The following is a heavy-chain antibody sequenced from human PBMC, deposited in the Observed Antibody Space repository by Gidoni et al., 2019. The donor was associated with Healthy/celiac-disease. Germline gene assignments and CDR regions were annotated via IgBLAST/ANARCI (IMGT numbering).Heavy chain of an antibody. CDR3: ATGIWFGELFPRGYYYYGMDV. CDR2: IYYSGST. D-gene: IGHD3-10*01. Sequence: QVQLQESGPGLVHPSETLSLTCTVSRGSVSSGSYYWRWIRQPPGKGLEWIGYIYYSGSTNYNPSLKSRVTISVDTSKNQFSLKLSSVTAADTAVYYCATGIWFGELFPRGYYYYGMDVWGQGTTVTVSS. V-gene: IGHV4-61*01. J-gene: IGHJ6*02. CDR1: RGSVSSGSYY.